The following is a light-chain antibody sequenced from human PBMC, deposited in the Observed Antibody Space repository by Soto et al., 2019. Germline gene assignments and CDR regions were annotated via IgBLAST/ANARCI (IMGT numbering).Light chain of an antibody. CDR2: KVS. CDR3: TPDTGWPWT. J-gene: IGKJ1*01. Sequence: DVVLTQSPLSLPVTLGQPASISCSSSQSLVFGDGNTYLNWFHQRPGQSPRRLIYKVSNRDSGVADRFSGSGSGTNVTLKISRVEPENVGVYYCTPDTGWPWTVGQGTKVEIK. CDR1: QSLVFGDGNTY. V-gene: IGKV2-30*01.